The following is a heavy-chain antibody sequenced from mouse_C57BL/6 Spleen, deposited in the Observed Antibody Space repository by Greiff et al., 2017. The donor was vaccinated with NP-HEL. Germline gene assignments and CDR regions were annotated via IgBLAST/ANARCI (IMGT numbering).Heavy chain of an antibody. CDR2: IYPRSGNT. Sequence: QVQLKESGAELARPGASVKLSCKASGYTFTSYGISWVKQRTGQGLEWIGEIYPRSGNTYYNEKFKGKATLTADKSSSTAYMELRSLTSEDSAVYFCARGDTVAWFAYWGQGTLVTVSA. D-gene: IGHD3-3*01. CDR1: GYTFTSYG. J-gene: IGHJ3*01. V-gene: IGHV1-81*01. CDR3: ARGDTVAWFAY.